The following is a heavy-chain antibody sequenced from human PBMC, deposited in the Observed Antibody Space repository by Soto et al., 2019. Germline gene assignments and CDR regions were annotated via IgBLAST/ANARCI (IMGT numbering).Heavy chain of an antibody. V-gene: IGHV3-21*01. CDR2: ISSSSSYI. J-gene: IGHJ4*02. CDR3: ARVRYSSGWLGVDY. Sequence: GGSLRLSCAASGFTFSSYSMNWVRQAPGKGLEWVSSISSSSSYIYYADSVKGRFTISRDNAKNSLYLQMNSLRAEDTAVYYCARVRYSSGWLGVDYWGQGTLVTVSS. CDR1: GFTFSSYS. D-gene: IGHD6-19*01.